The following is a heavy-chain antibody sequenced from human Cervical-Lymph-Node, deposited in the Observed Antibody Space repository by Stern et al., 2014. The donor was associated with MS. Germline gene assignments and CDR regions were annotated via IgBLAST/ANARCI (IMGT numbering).Heavy chain of an antibody. CDR2: TYVRSKWWH. CDR1: GDSVSSQNAG. D-gene: IGHD6-13*01. CDR3: ARSKAADGSHWFDP. Sequence: VQLVESGQGLVKPSQTLSLTCAISGDSVSSQNAGWNWLRQSPSRGLEWLGGTYVRSKWWHQFADSVRSRISINTDTSNNQFSLQLNSVTPEDTAVYYCARSKAADGSHWFDPWGQGTLVTVSS. J-gene: IGHJ5*02. V-gene: IGHV6-1*01.